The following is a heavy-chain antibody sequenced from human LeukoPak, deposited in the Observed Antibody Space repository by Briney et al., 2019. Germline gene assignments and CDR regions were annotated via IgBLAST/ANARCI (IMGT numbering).Heavy chain of an antibody. J-gene: IGHJ5*02. CDR1: GHTFTNYG. CDR2: ISAYNANT. V-gene: IGHV1-18*01. Sequence: ASVKVSCKASGHTFTNYGITWVRQAPGQGLEWMGWISAYNANTNYAEKLQGRVTMTTDTSTSTVYMELRSLRSDDTAVYYCASSSLLGFYGGSAWLDPWGQGTLVTVSS. CDR3: ASSSLLGFYGGSAWLDP. D-gene: IGHD1-26*01.